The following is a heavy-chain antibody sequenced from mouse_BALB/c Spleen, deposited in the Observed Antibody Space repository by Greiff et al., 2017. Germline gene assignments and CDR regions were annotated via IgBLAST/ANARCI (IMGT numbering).Heavy chain of an antibody. CDR2: ISYSGST. D-gene: IGHD1-1*01. Sequence: EVHLVESGPGLVKPSQSLSLTCTVTGYSITSDYAWNWIRQFPGNKLEWMGYISYSGSTSYNPSLKSRISITRDTSKNQFFLQLNSVTTEDTATYYCARSTGAWFAYWGQGTLVTVSA. J-gene: IGHJ3*01. CDR1: GYSITSDYA. V-gene: IGHV3-2*02. CDR3: ARSTGAWFAY.